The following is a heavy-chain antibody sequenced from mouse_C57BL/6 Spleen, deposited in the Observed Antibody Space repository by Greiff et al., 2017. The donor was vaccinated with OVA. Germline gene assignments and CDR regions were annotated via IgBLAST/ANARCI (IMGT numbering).Heavy chain of an antibody. CDR3: ARDSYAYWYFDV. Sequence: DVQLVESGGGLVKPGGSLKLSCAASGFTFSSYAMSWVRQTPEKRLEWVATISDGGSYTYYPDNVKGRFTISRDNAKNNLYLQMSHLKSEDTAMYYCARDSYAYWYFDVWGTGTTVTVSS. D-gene: IGHD1-1*01. J-gene: IGHJ1*03. CDR1: GFTFSSYA. V-gene: IGHV5-4*01. CDR2: ISDGGSYT.